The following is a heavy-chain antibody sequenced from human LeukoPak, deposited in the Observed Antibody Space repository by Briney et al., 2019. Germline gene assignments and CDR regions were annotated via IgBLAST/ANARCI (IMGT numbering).Heavy chain of an antibody. V-gene: IGHV4-59*08. CDR2: IYYSGIT. J-gene: IGHJ4*02. Sequence: SETLSLTSTVSGGSISGYCWSWIRQPPGKGLEWIGYIYYSGITNYNPSLKSRVTISVDTSKNQFSLKLSSVTAADTAVYYCARQHPSGRGSGLDYWGQGTLVIVSS. D-gene: IGHD2-15*01. CDR3: ARQHPSGRGSGLDY. CDR1: GGSISGYC.